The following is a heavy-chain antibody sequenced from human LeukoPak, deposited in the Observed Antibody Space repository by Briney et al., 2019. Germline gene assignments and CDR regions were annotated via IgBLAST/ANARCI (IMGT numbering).Heavy chain of an antibody. V-gene: IGHV4-39*01. J-gene: IGHJ1*01. CDR1: GGSISSSSYY. CDR2: IYYSGST. CDR3: ARSQRYSSSWYFNHAEYFQH. D-gene: IGHD6-13*01. Sequence: SETLSLTGTVSGGSISSSSYYWGWIRQPPGKGLEWIGSIYYSGSTYYNPSLKSRVTISVDTSNNQFSLKLSSVTAADTAVYYCARSQRYSSSWYFNHAEYFQHWGQGTLVTVSS.